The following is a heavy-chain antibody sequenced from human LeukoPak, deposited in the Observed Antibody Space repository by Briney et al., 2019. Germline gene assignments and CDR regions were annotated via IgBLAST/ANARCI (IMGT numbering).Heavy chain of an antibody. D-gene: IGHD6-13*01. Sequence: PGGSLRLSCAASGFTFSSYAMHWVRQAPGKGLEYVSAISSNGCSTYYANSVEGRFTICRDNSKNTLYRQMGSLIAEHMAVYYCARHIAAAAFDYWGQRALVTVSS. V-gene: IGHV3-64*01. CDR1: GFTFSSYA. CDR2: ISSNGCST. J-gene: IGHJ4*02. CDR3: ARHIAAAAFDY.